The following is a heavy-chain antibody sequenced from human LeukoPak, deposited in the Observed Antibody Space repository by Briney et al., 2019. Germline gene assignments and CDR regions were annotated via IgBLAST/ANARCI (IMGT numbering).Heavy chain of an antibody. CDR1: GFTFSDYQ. Sequence: PGGSLRLSCAASGFTFSDYQMTWISQAPGKGLEWVSSISSGGDIIYYADSVKGRFTISRDNGKNSLYLQMNSLRAEDTAVYYCARNLGDCWGQGTLVTVCS. V-gene: IGHV3-11*01. CDR2: ISSGGDII. D-gene: IGHD3-16*01. J-gene: IGHJ4*02. CDR3: ARNLGDC.